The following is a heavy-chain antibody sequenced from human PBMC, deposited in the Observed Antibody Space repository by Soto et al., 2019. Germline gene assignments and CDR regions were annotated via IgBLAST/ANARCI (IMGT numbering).Heavy chain of an antibody. Sequence: QPGGSLRLSCAASGFTFSSYAMHWVRQAPGKGLEWVAVISYDGSNKYYADSVKGRFTISRDNSKNTLYLQMNSLRAEGTAVYYCARGQDTAPLYPFDYWGQGTLVTVSS. CDR1: GFTFSSYA. V-gene: IGHV3-30-3*01. J-gene: IGHJ4*02. CDR3: ARGQDTAPLYPFDY. D-gene: IGHD5-18*01. CDR2: ISYDGSNK.